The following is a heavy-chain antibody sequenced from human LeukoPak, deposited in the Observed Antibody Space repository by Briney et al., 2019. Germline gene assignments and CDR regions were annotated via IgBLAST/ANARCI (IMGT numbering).Heavy chain of an antibody. D-gene: IGHD3-3*01. V-gene: IGHV3-7*01. CDR1: GFTFSNHA. CDR2: IKQDGSEK. J-gene: IGHJ4*02. Sequence: PGGSLRLSRAASGFTFSNHAMSWVRQAPGKGLEWVANIKQDGSEKYYVDSVKGRFTISRDNAKNSLYLQMNSLRAEDTAVYYCARGHYDFWSGYSPDFDYWGQGTLATVSS. CDR3: ARGHYDFWSGYSPDFDY.